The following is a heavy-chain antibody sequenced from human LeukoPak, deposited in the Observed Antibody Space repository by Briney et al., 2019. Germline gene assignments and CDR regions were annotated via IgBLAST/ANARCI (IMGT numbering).Heavy chain of an antibody. Sequence: GGSLRLSCAASGFTFDNYAMTWVRQAPGRGLEWISTISGSGYTTYYADSVKGRFTISRDNSKNTLYLQMNSLRAEDTAVYYCARIATAVNIFDYWGQGTLVTVSS. CDR1: GFTFDNYA. D-gene: IGHD6-13*01. CDR3: ARIATAVNIFDY. J-gene: IGHJ4*02. CDR2: ISGSGYTT. V-gene: IGHV3-23*01.